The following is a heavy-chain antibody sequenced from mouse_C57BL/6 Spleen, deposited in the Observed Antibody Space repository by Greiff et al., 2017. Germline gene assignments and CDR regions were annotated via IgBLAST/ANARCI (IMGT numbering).Heavy chain of an antibody. CDR3: TRYSNDGDY. D-gene: IGHD2-12*01. CDR2: IDPETGGT. V-gene: IGHV1-15*01. CDR1: GYTFTDYE. Sequence: VQLQQSGAELVRPGASVTLSCKASGYTFTDYEMHWVKQTPVHGLEWIGAIDPETGGTAYNQKFKGKAILTADKSSSTAYMELRSLTSEDSAVCYCTRYSNDGDYWGQGTTLTVSS. J-gene: IGHJ2*01.